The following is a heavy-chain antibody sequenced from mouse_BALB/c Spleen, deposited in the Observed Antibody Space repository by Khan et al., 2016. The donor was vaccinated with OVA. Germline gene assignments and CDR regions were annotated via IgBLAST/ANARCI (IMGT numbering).Heavy chain of an antibody. V-gene: IGHV2-6-4*01. Sequence: QIQLVQSGPGLVAPSQSLSITCTVSGFSLSRYNIHWVRQPPGKGLEWLGMIWGGGGTDYNSTLKSRLSISKENSKSQVFLKMNSLQTDDTAMYYCARAYYRYDGYYAMDYWGRGTSVTVSS. CDR1: GFSLSRYN. CDR3: ARAYYRYDGYYAMDY. J-gene: IGHJ4*01. CDR2: IWGGGGT. D-gene: IGHD2-14*01.